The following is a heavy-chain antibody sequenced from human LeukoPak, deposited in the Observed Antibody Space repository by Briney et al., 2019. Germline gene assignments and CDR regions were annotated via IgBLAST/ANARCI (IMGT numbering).Heavy chain of an antibody. D-gene: IGHD3-10*01. CDR2: ICGSGSNT. V-gene: IGHV3-23*01. CDR3: AKGIGAYYYYGMDV. Sequence: GGSLRLSCAASGFAFSSYGLSWVRLVPGKGLEWVSAICGSGSNTYYADSVKGRFTISRDNSKNTLYLQMNSLRAEDTAVYYCAKGIGAYYYYGMDVWGQGTTVTVSS. CDR1: GFAFSSYG. J-gene: IGHJ6*02.